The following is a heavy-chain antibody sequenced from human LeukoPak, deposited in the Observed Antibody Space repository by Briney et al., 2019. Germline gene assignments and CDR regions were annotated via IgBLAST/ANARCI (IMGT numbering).Heavy chain of an antibody. CDR2: ILSDGNDK. D-gene: IGHD6-13*01. CDR3: AKDRTSTWSWDY. Sequence: GGSLRLSCAASGFTFSSYDMHWVRQAPGRGLEWVAIILSDGNDKYYADSVKGRFTISRDNSKDALDLQMNSLRAEDTAVYYCAKDRTSTWSWDYWGQGTLVIVSS. J-gene: IGHJ4*02. CDR1: GFTFSSYD. V-gene: IGHV3-30*18.